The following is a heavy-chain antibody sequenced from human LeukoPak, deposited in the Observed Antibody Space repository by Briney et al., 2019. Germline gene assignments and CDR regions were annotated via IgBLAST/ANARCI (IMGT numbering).Heavy chain of an antibody. CDR2: INHSGST. Sequence: SETLSLTCAVYGGSFSGYYWSWIRQPPGKGLEWIGEINHSGSTNYNPSLKSRVTISVDTSKNQFSLKLSSVTAADTAVYYCARLNSARSGFDYWAREPWSPSPQ. CDR3: ARLNSARSGFDY. J-gene: IGHJ4*02. D-gene: IGHD6-25*01. CDR1: GGSFSGYY. V-gene: IGHV4-34*01.